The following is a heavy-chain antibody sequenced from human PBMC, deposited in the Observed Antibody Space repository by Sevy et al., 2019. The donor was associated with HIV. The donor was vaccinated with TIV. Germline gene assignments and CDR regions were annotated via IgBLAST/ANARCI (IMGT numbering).Heavy chain of an antibody. V-gene: IGHV3-73*01. J-gene: IGHJ3*02. CDR3: TRHNYDSSDYNAFDI. D-gene: IGHD3-22*01. CDR2: IRNKPNTYAT. Sequence: GGSLRLSCAASGFTFSDSAMHWFRQASRKGLEWVGLIRNKPNTYATTYGASVKGRFTISRDDSKNTAYLQMSSLKTEDTAVYYCTRHNYDSSDYNAFDIWGQGTMVTVSS. CDR1: GFTFSDSA.